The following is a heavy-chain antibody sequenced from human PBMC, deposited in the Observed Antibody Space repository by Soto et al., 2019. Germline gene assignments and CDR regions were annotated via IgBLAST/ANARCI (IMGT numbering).Heavy chain of an antibody. V-gene: IGHV1-18*01. CDR2: ISAYSYNT. CDR1: GYSYSSYG. Sequence: ASVKVSCKASGYSYSSYGTTWVRRAPGQGLEWLGWISAYSYNTKYTQRLQGRITVTTDTSTRTAYMELRSLRSDDTAVYYCARTQAFSSSTDYIFDYWGQGTLVTVSS. J-gene: IGHJ4*02. CDR3: ARTQAFSSSTDYIFDY. D-gene: IGHD6-6*01.